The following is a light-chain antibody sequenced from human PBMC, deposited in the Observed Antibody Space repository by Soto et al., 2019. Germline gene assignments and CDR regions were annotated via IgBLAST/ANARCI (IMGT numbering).Light chain of an antibody. J-gene: IGKJ4*01. V-gene: IGKV1-39*01. Sequence: DIQMTQSPSSLSASVGDRVTITSRASQSIISFLNWYQHTQGRAPKLLIFAASSLHGGVPSRFRGMGSGTDFTLPLSSLQTEDFETHSCQQIYSNPVTFGGGTQVDI. CDR3: QQIYSNPVT. CDR2: AAS. CDR1: QSIISF.